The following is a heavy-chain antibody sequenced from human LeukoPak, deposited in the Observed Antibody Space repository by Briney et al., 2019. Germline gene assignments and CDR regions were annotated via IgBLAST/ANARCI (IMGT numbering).Heavy chain of an antibody. CDR2: ISYDGSNK. D-gene: IGHD6-13*01. Sequence: LSLTCAVYGGSFSGYYWSWIRQPPGKGLEWVAVISYDGSNKYYADSVKGRFTISRDNSKNTLYLQMNSLRAEDTAVYYCARDISGSWATFDYWGQGTLVTVSS. CDR1: GGSFSGYY. V-gene: IGHV3-30-3*01. CDR3: ARDISGSWATFDY. J-gene: IGHJ4*02.